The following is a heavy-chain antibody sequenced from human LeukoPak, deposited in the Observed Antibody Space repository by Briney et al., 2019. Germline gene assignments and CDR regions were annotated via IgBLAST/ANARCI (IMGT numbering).Heavy chain of an antibody. D-gene: IGHD3-22*01. Sequence: PSGTLSLTCGVSGGSITNTNYWTWVRQPPGKGLEWIGEVNLQGSTNSNPSLMGRVAISVDTSKNQFSQKLCSVTAADTAVYYCVRVYYYESSGYYQRFDDWGQGTLVTVYS. J-gene: IGHJ4*02. CDR3: VRVYYYESSGYYQRFDD. V-gene: IGHV4-4*02. CDR2: VNLQGST. CDR1: GGSITNTNY.